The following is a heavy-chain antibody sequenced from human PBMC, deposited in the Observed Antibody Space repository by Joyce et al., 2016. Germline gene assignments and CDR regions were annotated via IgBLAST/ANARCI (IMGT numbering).Heavy chain of an antibody. CDR3: ARTVVSSSIAARHDSLDY. Sequence: QVHLVQSGAEVKKPGASVTVSCKASGYTFINYTITWVRQAPSQGLEWMGRISGYNGNTNYAQKFQGRVNMTTDTSTSTAYMDVRNLRFDDTAVYYCARTVVSSSIAARHDSLDYWGQGTLVIVS. CDR2: ISGYNGNT. D-gene: IGHD6-6*01. V-gene: IGHV1-18*01. J-gene: IGHJ4*02. CDR1: GYTFINYT.